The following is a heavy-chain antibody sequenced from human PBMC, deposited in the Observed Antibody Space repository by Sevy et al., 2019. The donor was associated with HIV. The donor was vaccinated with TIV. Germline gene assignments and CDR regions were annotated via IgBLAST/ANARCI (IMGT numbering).Heavy chain of an antibody. D-gene: IGHD6-6*01. V-gene: IGHV3-30*04. J-gene: IGHJ3*02. Sequence: GGSLRLSCAASGFTFSSYAMHWVRQAPGKGLEWVAVISYDGSNKYYADSVKGRFTISRDNSKNTLYLQMNSLRAEDTAVYYCARDHARELLGSFDIWGQGTMVTVSS. CDR2: ISYDGSNK. CDR3: ARDHARELLGSFDI. CDR1: GFTFSSYA.